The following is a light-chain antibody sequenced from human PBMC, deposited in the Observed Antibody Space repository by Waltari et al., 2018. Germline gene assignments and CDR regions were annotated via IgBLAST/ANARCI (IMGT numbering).Light chain of an antibody. J-gene: IGKJ4*01. V-gene: IGKV3D-20*01. CDR2: DAT. CDR1: QSLTASY. CDR3: HQYGRSPLT. Sequence: EIVLTQSPATLSLSPGETATLSFGASQSLTASYVAWYQQKPGLAPRLLIYDATDRAPGIPGRFSGSGSGTDFTLTISGVEPEDFAVYYCHQYGRSPLTFGGGTKVEI.